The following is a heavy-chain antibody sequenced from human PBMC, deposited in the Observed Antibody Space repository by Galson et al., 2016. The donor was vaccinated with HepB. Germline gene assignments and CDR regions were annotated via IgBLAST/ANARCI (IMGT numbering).Heavy chain of an antibody. CDR1: GFTFSRYG. Sequence: SLRLSCAASGFTFSRYGMHWVRQAPGKGLEWVTFISYDGSNKYYADSVKGRFTISRDNSKNTLYLQMNSLRAEDTAVYYCAKDPYYYGSGSYLYFTYWGQGPLVTVSS. J-gene: IGHJ4*02. D-gene: IGHD3-10*01. CDR2: ISYDGSNK. CDR3: AKDPYYYGSGSYLYFTY. V-gene: IGHV3-30*18.